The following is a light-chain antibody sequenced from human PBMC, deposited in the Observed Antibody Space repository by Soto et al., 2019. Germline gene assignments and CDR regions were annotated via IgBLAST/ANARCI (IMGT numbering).Light chain of an antibody. CDR3: QHYHGWPIT. J-gene: IGKJ5*01. CDR1: QSVSSH. Sequence: EIVMTHSPATLSVSPGERGNVXWRASQSVSSHFDWYQHKPGQARRLLFYAASTRANGSPARFSGSGSVTEFTRTISSRQSEDFAVYYGQHYHGWPITFGQGTRLEI. V-gene: IGKV3-15*01. CDR2: AAS.